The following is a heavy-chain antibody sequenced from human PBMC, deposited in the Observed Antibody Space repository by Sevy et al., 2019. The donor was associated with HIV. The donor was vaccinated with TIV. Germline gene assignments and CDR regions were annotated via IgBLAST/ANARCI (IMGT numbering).Heavy chain of an antibody. Sequence: GGSLRLSCVASGFTFKNYWLNWVRQAPGKGLEWVANMKPDGSEKYYSDSVKGRFTISRDNAKNSLFLQMKSLRVEDTAVYYCARSDEDGPQLVWYGELLSNFDYWGQGNLVTVSS. D-gene: IGHD3-10*01. CDR1: GFTFKNYW. V-gene: IGHV3-7*01. CDR3: ARSDEDGPQLVWYGELLSNFDY. CDR2: MKPDGSEK. J-gene: IGHJ4*02.